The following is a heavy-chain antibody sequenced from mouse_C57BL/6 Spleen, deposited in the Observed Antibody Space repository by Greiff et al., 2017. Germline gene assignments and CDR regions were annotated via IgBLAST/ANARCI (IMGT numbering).Heavy chain of an antibody. CDR3: ARYPAQGPWFAY. CDR1: GYTFTSYW. D-gene: IGHD3-2*02. V-gene: IGHV1-50*01. Sequence: QVHVKQPGAELVKPGASVKLSCKASGYTFTSYWMQWVKQRPGQGLEWIGEIDPSDSYTNYNQKFKGKATLTVDTSSSTAYMQLSSLTSEDSAVYYCARYPAQGPWFAYWGQGTLVTVSA. J-gene: IGHJ3*01. CDR2: IDPSDSYT.